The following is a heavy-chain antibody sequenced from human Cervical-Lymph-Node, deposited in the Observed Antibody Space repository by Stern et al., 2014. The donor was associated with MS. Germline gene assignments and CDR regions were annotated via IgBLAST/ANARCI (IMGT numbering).Heavy chain of an antibody. V-gene: IGHV3-66*01. D-gene: IGHD3-3*01. CDR3: ARGALNYELRNRWAFDI. CDR1: EFTVSLNY. CDR2: IYSRATT. Sequence: EVQLVESGGGLVQPGGSLRLSCTASEFTVSLNYMSWVRQPPGKGLEWVAVIYSRATTQYADSLKGIFTISRDNSKNTLYLQLSNLRAEDTAVYYCARGALNYELRNRWAFDIWGRGTRVTVSS. J-gene: IGHJ3*02.